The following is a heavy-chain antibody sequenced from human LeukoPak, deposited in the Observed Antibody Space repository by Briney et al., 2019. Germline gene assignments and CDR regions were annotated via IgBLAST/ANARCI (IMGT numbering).Heavy chain of an antibody. V-gene: IGHV6-1*01. D-gene: IGHD6-19*01. CDR3: ARDLGNSAWYTFDH. J-gene: IGHJ4*02. CDR2: PFYRSKWYN. CDR1: GDTVSSNNGA. Sequence: SQTLSLTCAISGDTVSSNNGAWNWIRQSPSRGLEWLRRPFYRSKWYNASAVSMKGRLALNPDTSKNPSSLQLNSVPPEDPAVSYCARDLGNSAWYTFDHWGQGTLVTVSS.